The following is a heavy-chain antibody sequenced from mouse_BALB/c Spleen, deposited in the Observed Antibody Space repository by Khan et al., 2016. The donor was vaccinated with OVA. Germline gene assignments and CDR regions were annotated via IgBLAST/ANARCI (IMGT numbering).Heavy chain of an antibody. CDR3: ARAARIKY. D-gene: IGHD1-2*01. Sequence: EVQLQESGPGLVKPSQSLSLTCTVTGYSITSGYGWNWIRQFPGNKLEWMGYISYSGSTNYNPSLQSRITITRDTSKNPSFLQLNSVTTEDAATYYCARAARIKYWGQGTTLTVSA. V-gene: IGHV3-2*02. CDR2: ISYSGST. CDR1: GYSITSGYG. J-gene: IGHJ2*01.